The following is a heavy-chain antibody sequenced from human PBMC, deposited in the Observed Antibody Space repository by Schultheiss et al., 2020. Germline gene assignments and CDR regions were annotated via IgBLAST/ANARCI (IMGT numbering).Heavy chain of an antibody. CDR3: ASGPNWNYFDY. V-gene: IGHV4-4*08. CDR1: GGSISSYY. D-gene: IGHD1-1*01. Sequence: SATLSLTCTVSGGSISSYYWSWIRQPPGKGLEWIGEINHSGSTNYNPSLKSRVTISVDTSKNQFSLKLSSVTAADTAVYYCASGPNWNYFDYWGQGTLVTVSS. CDR2: INHSGST. J-gene: IGHJ4*02.